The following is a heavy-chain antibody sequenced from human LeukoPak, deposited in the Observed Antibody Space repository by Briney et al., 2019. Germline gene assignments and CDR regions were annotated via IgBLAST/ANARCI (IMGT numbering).Heavy chain of an antibody. CDR1: GYTFTSYA. CDR3: ARESGGQDNWFDP. Sequence: ASVKVSCKASGYTFTSYAMHWVRQAPGQRLEWMGWINAGNGNTKYSQEFQGRVTITRDTSASTAYMELSSLRSEDMAVYYCARESGGQDNWFDPWGQGTLVTVSS. V-gene: IGHV1-3*03. CDR2: INAGNGNT. J-gene: IGHJ5*02. D-gene: IGHD3-3*01.